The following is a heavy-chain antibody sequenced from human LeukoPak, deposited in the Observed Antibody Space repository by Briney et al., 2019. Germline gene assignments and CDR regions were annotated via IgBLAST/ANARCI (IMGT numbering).Heavy chain of an antibody. CDR3: ARALCSSPSCYDYEGLVL. CDR2: IYYSRRT. J-gene: IGHJ6*01. V-gene: IGHV4-59*01. CDR1: GGSISSYY. Sequence: SETLFLTSTVSGGSISSYYWSWIRQPPGKGLENNEHIYYSRRTHYNPSLQSRVTISVDTSKNQYPLQLSSVTAEDTAVYYCARALCSSPSCYDYEGLVLWLKGTTVTVSS. D-gene: IGHD2-2*01.